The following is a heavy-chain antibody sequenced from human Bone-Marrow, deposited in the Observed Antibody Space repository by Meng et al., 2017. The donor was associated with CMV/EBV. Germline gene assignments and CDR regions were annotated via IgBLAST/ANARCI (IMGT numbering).Heavy chain of an antibody. CDR2: ISSSGSTI. CDR1: GFTFSSYE. J-gene: IGHJ4*02. CDR3: ARDERSARAAY. V-gene: IGHV3-48*03. D-gene: IGHD3-3*01. Sequence: LSLTCAASGFTFSSYEMNWVRQAPGKGLEWVSYISSSGSTIYYADSVKGRFTISRDNAKNSLYLQMNSLRAEDTAVYYCARDERSARAAYWGQGTLVTVSS.